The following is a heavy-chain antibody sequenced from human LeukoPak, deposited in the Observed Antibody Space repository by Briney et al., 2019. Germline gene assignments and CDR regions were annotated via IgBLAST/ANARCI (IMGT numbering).Heavy chain of an antibody. J-gene: IGHJ4*02. V-gene: IGHV4-39*01. D-gene: IGHD6-19*01. Sequence: SSETLSLTCTVSGGSISSSSYYWGWIRQPPGKGLEWIGSIYYSGSTYYNPSPKSRVTISVDTSKNQFSLKLSSVTAADTAVYYCARRALIAVAGTRHFDYWGQGTLVTVSS. CDR3: ARRALIAVAGTRHFDY. CDR2: IYYSGST. CDR1: GGSISSSSYY.